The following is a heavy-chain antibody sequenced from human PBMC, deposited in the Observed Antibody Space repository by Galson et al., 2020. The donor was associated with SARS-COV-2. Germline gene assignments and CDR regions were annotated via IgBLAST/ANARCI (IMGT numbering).Heavy chain of an antibody. Sequence: ASETLSLTCTVSGGSISPSYWSWIRQPPGKGLEWNGYIYYSGNTNYNPSLKSRLTISIDRSKNQFSLKLSSVTAADTAVYYCARFWGGFDNWGQGTMVSVSS. CDR2: IYYSGNT. D-gene: IGHD7-27*01. CDR3: ARFWGGFDN. V-gene: IGHV4-59*08. CDR1: GGSISPSY. J-gene: IGHJ3*02.